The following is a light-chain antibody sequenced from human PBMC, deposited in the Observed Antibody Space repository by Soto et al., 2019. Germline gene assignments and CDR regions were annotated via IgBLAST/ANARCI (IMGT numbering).Light chain of an antibody. CDR1: STDFVSYNR. J-gene: IGLJ3*02. V-gene: IGLV2-8*01. CDR2: EVS. Sequence: QSALTQPPSVSGSPGQSVTISCTGTSTDFVSYNRVSWYQQPPGTAPKLIIYEVSKRPSGVPDRFSGSKSGNTASLTVSGLQAEDEADYYCTSYAGSNNLVFAGGTKVTVL. CDR3: TSYAGSNNLV.